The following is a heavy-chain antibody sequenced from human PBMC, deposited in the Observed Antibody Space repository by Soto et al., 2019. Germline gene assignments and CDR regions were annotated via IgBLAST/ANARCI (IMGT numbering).Heavy chain of an antibody. D-gene: IGHD3-16*02. J-gene: IGHJ4*02. Sequence: SETLSLTCTVSGDSLSTYYWSWIRQPAGERLEWIGRIHDTGRANYNPSLKSRVTMSVDTSKNQFSLRVNSVTAADTAVYYCARESVSGTYRFDSWGQGTLVTVSS. CDR1: GDSLSTYY. V-gene: IGHV4-4*07. CDR3: ARESVSGTYRFDS. CDR2: IHDTGRA.